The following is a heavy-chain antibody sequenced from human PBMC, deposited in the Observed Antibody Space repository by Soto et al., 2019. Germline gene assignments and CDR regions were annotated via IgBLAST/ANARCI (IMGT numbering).Heavy chain of an antibody. Sequence: SETLSLTCTFSVGSISSSSYYWGWIRQPPGKGLEWIGSIYYSGSTYYNPSLKSRVTISVDTSKNQFSLKLSSVTAADTAVYYCARRPYYYSSGWYYFDYWGQGTLVTVSS. J-gene: IGHJ4*02. V-gene: IGHV4-39*01. D-gene: IGHD6-19*01. CDR3: ARRPYYYSSGWYYFDY. CDR1: VGSISSSSYY. CDR2: IYYSGST.